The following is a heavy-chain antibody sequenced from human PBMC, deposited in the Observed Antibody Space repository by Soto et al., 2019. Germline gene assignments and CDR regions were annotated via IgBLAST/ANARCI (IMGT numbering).Heavy chain of an antibody. CDR3: ARVGQAAAGMVSYFDY. CDR1: GFTFSNYW. V-gene: IGHV3-74*03. J-gene: IGHJ4*02. CDR2: VNNDGTDT. Sequence: PGGSLRHSCAASGFTFSNYWMYWVRQAPGKGLVWVSRVNNDGTDTTHADSVKGRFTISRDNAENTLYLQMNSLRAEDTAVYYCARVGQAAAGMVSYFDYWGQGTLVTVSS. D-gene: IGHD6-13*01.